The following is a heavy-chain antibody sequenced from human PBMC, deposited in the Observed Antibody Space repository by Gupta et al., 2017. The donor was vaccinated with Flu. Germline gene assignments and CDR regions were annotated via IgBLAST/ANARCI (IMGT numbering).Heavy chain of an antibody. J-gene: IGHJ5*02. CDR3: TTSSRQYCTSSTCYLGWSDP. D-gene: IGHD2-2*01. CDR2: IRSQAYGGTT. Sequence: QLVESGGGLVQPGRSLRLSCTTSGFIFGANAMSWFRQAPGRGLEWVSFIRSQAYGGTTEYAASVKGRFTISRDDSRSIAYLQMNSLKPEDTAMYYCTTSSRQYCTSSTCYLGWSDPWGQGTLVTVSS. CDR1: GFIFGANA. V-gene: IGHV3-49*03.